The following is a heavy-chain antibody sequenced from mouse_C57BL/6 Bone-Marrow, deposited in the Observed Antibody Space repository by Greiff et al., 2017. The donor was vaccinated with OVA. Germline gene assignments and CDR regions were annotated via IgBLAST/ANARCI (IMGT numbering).Heavy chain of an antibody. J-gene: IGHJ2*01. V-gene: IGHV5-9-1*02. CDR2: ISSGGDYI. CDR3: TRGYYGTLDY. D-gene: IGHD1-1*01. CDR1: GFTFSSYA. Sequence: EVTVVESGEGLVKPGGSLKLSCAASGFTFSSYAMSWVRQTPETRLEWVAYISSGGDYIYYADTVKGRFTISRDNARNTLYLQMSSLKSEDTAMYYCTRGYYGTLDYWGQGTTRTVSS.